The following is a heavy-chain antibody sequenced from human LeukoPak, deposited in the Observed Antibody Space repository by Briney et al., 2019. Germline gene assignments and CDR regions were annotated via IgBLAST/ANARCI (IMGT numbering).Heavy chain of an antibody. CDR2: VYYTGST. D-gene: IGHD2-21*01. CDR1: GGSISSGNYF. J-gene: IGHJ4*02. CDR3: ARGSTYSPIPKY. Sequence: SQTLSLTCSVPGGSISSGNYFWSWIRQPPGKGLEWIGYVYYTGSTHYNPSLKSRVTISADTSKNQFSLNLTSVTAADTALYYCARGSTYSPIPKYWGQGTLVTVSS. V-gene: IGHV4-30-4*01.